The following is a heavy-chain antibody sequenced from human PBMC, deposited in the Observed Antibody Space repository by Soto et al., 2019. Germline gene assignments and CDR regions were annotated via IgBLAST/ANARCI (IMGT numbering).Heavy chain of an antibody. V-gene: IGHV4-59*12. CDR1: GGSISSYY. CDR2: IYYSGST. Sequence: SETLSLTCTVSGGSISSYYWSWIRQPPGKGLEWIGYIYYSGSTNYNPSLKSRVTISVDTSKNQFSLKLSSVTAADTAVYYCARGSMITFGGVIVIRRRGYFDYWGQGTLVTVSS. J-gene: IGHJ4*02. CDR3: ARGSMITFGGVIVIRRRGYFDY. D-gene: IGHD3-16*02.